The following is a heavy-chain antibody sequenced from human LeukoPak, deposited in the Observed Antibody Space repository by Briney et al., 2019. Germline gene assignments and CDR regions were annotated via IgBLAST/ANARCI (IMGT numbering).Heavy chain of an antibody. Sequence: PGRSLRLSCAASGFTFSSYSMHWVRQAPGKGLEWVAVISYDGSNKHYADSVKGRFTISRDNSKNTLYLQMNSLRAEDTAVYYCAKDLVDDSSGYYSDGFDYWGQGTLVTVSS. CDR1: GFTFSSYS. CDR2: ISYDGSNK. J-gene: IGHJ4*02. CDR3: AKDLVDDSSGYYSDGFDY. V-gene: IGHV3-30*18. D-gene: IGHD3-22*01.